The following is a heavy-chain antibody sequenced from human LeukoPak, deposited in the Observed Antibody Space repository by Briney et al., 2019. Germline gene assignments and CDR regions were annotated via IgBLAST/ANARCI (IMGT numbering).Heavy chain of an antibody. J-gene: IGHJ4*02. CDR1: GGTFSSYA. CDR3: ARDRRQYSSSWYAFDY. Sequence: SVKVSCKASGGTFSSYAISWVRQAPGQGLEWMGGIMPIFGTANYAQRFQGRVTITADESTSTAYMEVRSLRSEDTAVYYCARDRRQYSSSWYAFDYWGQGTLVTVSS. D-gene: IGHD6-13*01. V-gene: IGHV1-69*13. CDR2: IMPIFGTA.